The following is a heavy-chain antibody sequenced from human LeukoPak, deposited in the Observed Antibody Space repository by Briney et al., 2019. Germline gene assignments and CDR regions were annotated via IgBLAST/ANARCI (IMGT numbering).Heavy chain of an antibody. V-gene: IGHV3-23*01. CDR3: AKAIESGYSSSCWFFQH. Sequence: GGSLRLSCAASGFTFSSYAMSWVRQAPGKGLEWVSAISGSGGSTYYADSVKGRFTISRDNSKNTLYLQMNSLRAEDTAVYYCAKAIESGYSSSCWFFQHWGQGNPVSLSS. CDR1: GFTFSSYA. D-gene: IGHD6-13*01. J-gene: IGHJ1*01. CDR2: ISGSGGST.